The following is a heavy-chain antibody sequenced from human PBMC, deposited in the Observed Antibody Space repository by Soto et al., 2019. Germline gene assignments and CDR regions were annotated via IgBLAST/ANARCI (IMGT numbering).Heavy chain of an antibody. CDR3: ARQLGTTYFDY. CDR1: GGYISSSSYY. V-gene: IGHV4-39*01. Sequence: SETLSLTCTVSGGYISSSSYYWGWIRQPPGKGLEWIGSLYYSGTTYYNPSLKSRVTISVDTSKNQFSLKLSSVTAADTAVYYCARQLGTTYFDYWGQETLVTVSS. CDR2: LYYSGTT. D-gene: IGHD1-26*01. J-gene: IGHJ4*02.